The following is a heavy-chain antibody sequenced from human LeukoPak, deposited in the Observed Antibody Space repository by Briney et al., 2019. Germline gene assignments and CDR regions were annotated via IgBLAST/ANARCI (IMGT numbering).Heavy chain of an antibody. V-gene: IGHV4-59*11. CDR2: IYYDGWT. Sequence: SGTLSLTRTVSGGSPSGRYWTWIRQPPGKGLEWIGYIYYDGWTNYKPSFKNRVIISLDTSNNQFSLNLESVTAADTAAYYCARLVNYGYSDYWGQGTLVTVSS. CDR3: ARLVNYGYSDY. D-gene: IGHD3-22*01. J-gene: IGHJ4*02. CDR1: GGSPSGRY.